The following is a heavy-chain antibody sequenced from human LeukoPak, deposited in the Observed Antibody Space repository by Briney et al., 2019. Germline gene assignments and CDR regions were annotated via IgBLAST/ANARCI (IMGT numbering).Heavy chain of an antibody. CDR3: ARDGRQPDY. CDR1: GFTFSDYS. CDR2: ISTSRANTI. V-gene: IGHV3-11*01. D-gene: IGHD2-2*01. Sequence: GGSLRLSCAASGFTFSDYSMTWIRQAPGKGLECVSHISTSRANTILYVDSVKGRFTISRDNARNSLSLQMNSLRAEDTAVYYCARDGRQPDYWDLGTPVTVSS. J-gene: IGHJ4*02.